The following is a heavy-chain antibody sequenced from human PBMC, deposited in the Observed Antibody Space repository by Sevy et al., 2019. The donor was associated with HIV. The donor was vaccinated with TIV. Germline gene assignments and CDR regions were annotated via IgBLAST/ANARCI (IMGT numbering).Heavy chain of an antibody. CDR3: AKDRMVQGVTGKDDAFDI. Sequence: GGSLRLSCAASGFTFSSYAMSWVRQAPGKGLEWVSAISGSGGSTYYADSVKGRFTISRDNSKNTLYLQMNSLRVEDTAVYYCAKDRMVQGVTGKDDAFDIWGQGTMVTVSS. J-gene: IGHJ3*02. CDR2: ISGSGGST. V-gene: IGHV3-23*01. D-gene: IGHD3-10*01. CDR1: GFTFSSYA.